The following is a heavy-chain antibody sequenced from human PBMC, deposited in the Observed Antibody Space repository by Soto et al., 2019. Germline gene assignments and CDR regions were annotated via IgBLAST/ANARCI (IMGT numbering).Heavy chain of an antibody. J-gene: IGHJ4*02. V-gene: IGHV1-46*01. CDR3: ARERIVGVPASLPGYDY. CDR1: GYTFTSYY. CDR2: INPSGGST. Sequence: ASVKVSRKASGYTFTSYYMHWVRQAPGQGLEWMGIINPSGGSTSYAQKFQGRVTMTRDTSTSTVYMELSSLRSEDTAVYYCARERIVGVPASLPGYDYWGQGTLVTVSS. D-gene: IGHD2-2*02.